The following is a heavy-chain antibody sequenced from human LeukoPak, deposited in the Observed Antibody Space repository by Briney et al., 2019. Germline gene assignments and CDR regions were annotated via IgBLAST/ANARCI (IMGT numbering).Heavy chain of an antibody. CDR3: AIDPGSSAFDY. CDR2: INQGESVK. J-gene: IGHJ4*02. Sequence: PGGSLRLSCAASGFTLTNYWMTWVRQAPGKGLEFVAHINQGESVKHNVASVNGRCSISRDNAETSLHLQVSSLRVENTAVYYCAIDPGSSAFDYFGEGTLVTVSS. CDR1: GFTLTNYW. D-gene: IGHD5/OR15-5a*01. V-gene: IGHV3-7*01.